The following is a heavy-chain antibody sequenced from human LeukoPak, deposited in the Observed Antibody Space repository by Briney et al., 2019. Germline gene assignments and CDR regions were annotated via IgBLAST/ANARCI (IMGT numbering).Heavy chain of an antibody. Sequence: GASVKVSCKASGGTFSSYAISWVRQAPGQGLEWMGRIIPILGIANYAQKFQGRVTMTEDTSTDTAYMELSSLRSEDTVVYYCATGSGHYYYYYGMDVWGQGTTVTVSS. V-gene: IGHV1-69*04. D-gene: IGHD6-25*01. CDR1: GGTFSSYA. CDR3: ATGSGHYYYYYGMDV. CDR2: IIPILGIA. J-gene: IGHJ6*02.